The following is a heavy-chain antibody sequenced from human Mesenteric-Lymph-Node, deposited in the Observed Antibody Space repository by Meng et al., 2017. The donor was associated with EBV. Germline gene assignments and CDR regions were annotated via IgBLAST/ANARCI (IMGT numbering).Heavy chain of an antibody. Sequence: QVQLQQWGAGLLKPSETSSLTCAVYGGSFSGYYWSWIRQPPGKGLEWIGEINHSGSTNYNPSLKSRVTISVDTSKNQFSLKLSSVTAADTAVYYCARGEKGPIDYWGQGTLVTVSS. CDR1: GGSFSGYY. CDR2: INHSGST. CDR3: ARGEKGPIDY. V-gene: IGHV4-34*01. J-gene: IGHJ4*02.